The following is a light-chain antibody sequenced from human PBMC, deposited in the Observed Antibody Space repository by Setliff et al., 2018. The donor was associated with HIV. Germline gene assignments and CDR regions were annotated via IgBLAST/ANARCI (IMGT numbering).Light chain of an antibody. CDR2: EVT. CDR3: PTYTARLGLV. V-gene: IGLV2-14*01. J-gene: IGLJ1*01. Sequence: QSALTQPASVSGSPGQSITISCTGTSSDVDTFDFVSWYQQHPDKAPKLLIYEVTNRPSGISNRFSGSKSGNTASLTIPVLHEEDEGDYYCPTYTARLGLVFGTGTNVTVL. CDR1: SSDVDTFDF.